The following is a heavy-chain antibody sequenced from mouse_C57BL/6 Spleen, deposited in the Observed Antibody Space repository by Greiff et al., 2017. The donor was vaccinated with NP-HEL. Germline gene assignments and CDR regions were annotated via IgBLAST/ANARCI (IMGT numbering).Heavy chain of an antibody. CDR3: ARPFTTVVASPFHWYFDV. J-gene: IGHJ1*03. CDR2: IDPSDSYT. D-gene: IGHD1-1*01. Sequence: QVQLQQPGAELVKPGASVKLSCKASGYTFTSYWMQWVKQRPGQGLEWTGEIDPSDSYTNYNQKFKGKATLTVDTSSSTAYMQLSSLTSEDSAVYYCARPFTTVVASPFHWYFDVWGTGTTVTVSS. CDR1: GYTFTSYW. V-gene: IGHV1-50*01.